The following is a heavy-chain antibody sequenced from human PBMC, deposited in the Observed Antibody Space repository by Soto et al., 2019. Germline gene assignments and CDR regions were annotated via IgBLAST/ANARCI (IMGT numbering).Heavy chain of an antibody. D-gene: IGHD3-16*01. CDR1: GGSISSGGYS. CDR2: IYHSGST. CDR3: ARGRKPGIMFTFGGVRFRNWFDS. Sequence: SETLSLTCAVSGGSISSGGYSWSWIRQPPGKGLEWIGYIYHSGSTYYNPSLKSRVTISVDRSKNQFSLKLSSVTAADTAVYYCARGRKPGIMFTFGGVRFRNWFDSWGKGTLVTVSS. J-gene: IGHJ5*01. V-gene: IGHV4-30-2*01.